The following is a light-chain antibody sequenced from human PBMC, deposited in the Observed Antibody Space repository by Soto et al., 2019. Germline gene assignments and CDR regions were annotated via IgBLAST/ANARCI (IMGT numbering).Light chain of an antibody. CDR1: SSSIGAGYD. Sequence: QSVLTQPPSVSGAPGQRVTISCAGGSSSIGAGYDVHWYQQLPGTAPKLLIYGNFNRPSGVPDRFSGSKSGTSASLAITGLQAGDEAHYYCQSYDSSLSGVVFGGGTKLTVL. J-gene: IGLJ2*01. CDR3: QSYDSSLSGVV. V-gene: IGLV1-40*01. CDR2: GNF.